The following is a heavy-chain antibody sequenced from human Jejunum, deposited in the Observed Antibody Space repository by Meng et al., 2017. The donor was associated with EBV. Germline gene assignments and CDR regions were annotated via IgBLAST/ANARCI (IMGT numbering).Heavy chain of an antibody. V-gene: IGHV4-59*01. CDR3: ARGDAAFDF. CDR2: IYHSGST. J-gene: IGHJ3*01. Sequence: QVQLQESGPGVVKPSEXLSLTCTVSGYSITSYRWSWIRQAPGKGLEWIGYIYHSGSTEYNPSLKSRVTLSVDTSKNQFSLNLTSVTAADTAVYYCARGDAAFDFWGQGTMVTVSS. CDR1: GYSITSYR.